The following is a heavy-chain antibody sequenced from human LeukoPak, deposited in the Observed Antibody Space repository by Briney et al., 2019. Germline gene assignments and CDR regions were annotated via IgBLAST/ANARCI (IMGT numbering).Heavy chain of an antibody. CDR2: IYSGGST. Sequence: GGSLRLSCAASGFTVSSNYMSWVRQAPGKGLEWVSVIYSGGSTYYADSVKGRFTISRDNSKNTLYLQMNSLRAEDTAVYYCANRAQGFAMIDYWGQGTLVTVSS. V-gene: IGHV3-53*05. D-gene: IGHD2-2*01. J-gene: IGHJ4*02. CDR3: ANRAQGFAMIDY. CDR1: GFTVSSNY.